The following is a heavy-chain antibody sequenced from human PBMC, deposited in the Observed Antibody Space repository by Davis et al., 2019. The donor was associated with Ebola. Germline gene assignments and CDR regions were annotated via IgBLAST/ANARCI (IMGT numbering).Heavy chain of an antibody. Sequence: MPSETLSLTCAVYSGSFSGYYWSWIRQPPGKGLEWIGYIYYSGSTNYNPSLKSRVTISVDTSKNQFSLKLSSVTAADTAVYYCAREGAEVQGVIVTYYYYGMDVWGQGTTVTVSS. D-gene: IGHD3-10*01. V-gene: IGHV4-59*12. J-gene: IGHJ6*02. CDR1: SGSFSGYY. CDR2: IYYSGST. CDR3: AREGAEVQGVIVTYYYYGMDV.